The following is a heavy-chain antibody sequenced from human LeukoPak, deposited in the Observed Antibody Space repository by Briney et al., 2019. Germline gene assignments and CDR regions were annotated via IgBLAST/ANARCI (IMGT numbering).Heavy chain of an antibody. D-gene: IGHD7-27*01. J-gene: IGHJ3*01. CDR2: AYYRSKWLY. CDR1: GVSVSFIREV. Sequence: SQTLSLTCAISGVSVSFIREVWNSIRLSPSRGLEWLGRAYYRSKWLYDYAVSMNSRLSITPDTPKTQFSLQLNSVTPEDTAVYYCVRDANWGLDALDLWGQGTMVTVSS. CDR3: VRDANWGLDALDL. V-gene: IGHV6-1*01.